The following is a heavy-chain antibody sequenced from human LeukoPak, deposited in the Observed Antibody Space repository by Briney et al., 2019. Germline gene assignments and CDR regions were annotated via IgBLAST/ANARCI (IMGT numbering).Heavy chain of an antibody. D-gene: IGHD4-17*01. V-gene: IGHV3-7*01. J-gene: IGHJ4*02. Sequence: PGGSLRLSCAASGFTFSSYWMSWVRQAPGKGLEWVANIKQDGSNKYYADSVKGRFTISRDNSKNTLYLHMNSLRAEDTAVYYCARGEPLTVTTSDYFDYWGQGTLVTVSS. CDR1: GFTFSSYW. CDR2: IKQDGSNK. CDR3: ARGEPLTVTTSDYFDY.